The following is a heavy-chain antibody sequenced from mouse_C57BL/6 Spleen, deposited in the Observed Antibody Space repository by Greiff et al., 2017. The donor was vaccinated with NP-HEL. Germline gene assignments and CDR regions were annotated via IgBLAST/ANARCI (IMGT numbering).Heavy chain of an antibody. CDR2: IWSDGST. CDR3: ARHGGYRERSYAMDY. CDR1: GFSLTSYG. Sequence: VHLVESGPGLVAPSQSLSITCTVSGFSLTSYGVHWVRQPPGKGLEWLVVIWSDGSTTYNSALKSRLSISKDNSKSQVFLKMNSLQTDDTAMYYCARHGGYRERSYAMDYWGQGTSVTVSS. D-gene: IGHD2-2*01. J-gene: IGHJ4*01. V-gene: IGHV2-6-1*01.